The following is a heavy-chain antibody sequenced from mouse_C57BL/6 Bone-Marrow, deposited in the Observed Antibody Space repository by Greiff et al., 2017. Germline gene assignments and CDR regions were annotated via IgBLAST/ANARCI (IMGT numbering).Heavy chain of an antibody. D-gene: IGHD1-1*01. J-gene: IGHJ1*03. Sequence: QVQLQQSGPELVKPGASVKISCKASGYAFSSSWMNWVKQRPGQGLEWIGRIYPGDGDTNYNGKFKGKATLTADKSSSTAYMQLSSLTSEDSAVYFCARWRYGSSHWYFDVWGTGTTVTVSA. CDR3: ARWRYGSSHWYFDV. CDR1: GYAFSSSW. CDR2: IYPGDGDT. V-gene: IGHV1-82*01.